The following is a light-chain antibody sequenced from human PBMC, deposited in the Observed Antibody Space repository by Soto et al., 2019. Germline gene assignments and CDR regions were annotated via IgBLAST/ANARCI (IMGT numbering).Light chain of an antibody. CDR3: QQYDNESWT. Sequence: DIQMTQSPSTLSASVGDRVIITCRASQSITTWLAWYQQKPGKAPNLLIYNASTLKSGVPSRFSGSGSGTEFPLTISSLQPDDFATYYCQQYDNESWTFGQGTKVEIK. CDR1: QSITTW. J-gene: IGKJ1*01. V-gene: IGKV1-5*03. CDR2: NAS.